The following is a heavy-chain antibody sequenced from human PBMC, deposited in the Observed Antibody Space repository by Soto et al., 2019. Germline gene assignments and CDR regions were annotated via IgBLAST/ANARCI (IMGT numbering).Heavy chain of an antibody. CDR2: IIPILGIA. V-gene: IGHV1-69*02. Sequence: QVQLVQSGAEVKKPGSSVKVSCKASGGTFSSYTISWVRQAPGQGLEWMGRIIPILGIANYAQKFQGRVTITADKPTSTAYMELSSLRSEDTAVYYCARGYSGYDYDAFDIWGQGTMVTVSS. D-gene: IGHD5-12*01. CDR3: ARGYSGYDYDAFDI. CDR1: GGTFSSYT. J-gene: IGHJ3*02.